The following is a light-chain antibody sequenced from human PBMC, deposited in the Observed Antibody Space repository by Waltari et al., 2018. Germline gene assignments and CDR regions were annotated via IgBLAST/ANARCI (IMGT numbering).Light chain of an antibody. CDR2: EDS. V-gene: IGLV3-10*01. CDR3: YSTDSSGNPVV. CDR1: ALSKTY. J-gene: IGLJ2*01. Sequence: SYELTQPPSVSVSPGQTASITCSGDALSKTYAYWYQQKSGQAPVLVIYEDSKRPSGIPERVSGSSSGTMATLTISGAQVEDEADYYCYSTDSSGNPVVFGGGTKVTAL.